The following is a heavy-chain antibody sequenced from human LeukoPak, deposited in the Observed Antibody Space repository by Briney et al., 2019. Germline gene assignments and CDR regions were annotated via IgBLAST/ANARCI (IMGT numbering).Heavy chain of an antibody. D-gene: IGHD3-22*01. V-gene: IGHV4-39*01. CDR1: GGSISSSSYY. Sequence: SETLSLTCTVSGGSISSSSYYWGWIRQPPGKGLEWLGSIYYTRSTYYNPSLKSRVTMSVDTSKNQFSLKLTSVTAADTAVYYCARGVTMIVVVIHDWYFDLWGRGTLVTVSS. CDR3: ARGVTMIVVVIHDWYFDL. CDR2: IYYTRST. J-gene: IGHJ2*01.